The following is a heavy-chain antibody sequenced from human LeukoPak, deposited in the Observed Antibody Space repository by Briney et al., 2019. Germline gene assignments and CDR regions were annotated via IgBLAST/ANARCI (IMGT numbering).Heavy chain of an antibody. J-gene: IGHJ4*02. Sequence: SQTLSLTCTVSGGSISSGDYYWSWIRQPPGKGLEWIGYIYYSGSTYYNPSLKSRVTISVDTSKNQFSLKLSSVTAADTAVYYCARGYDILTGYSFDYWGQGTLVTVSS. D-gene: IGHD3-9*01. V-gene: IGHV4-30-4*01. CDR3: ARGYDILTGYSFDY. CDR1: GGSISSGDYY. CDR2: IYYSGST.